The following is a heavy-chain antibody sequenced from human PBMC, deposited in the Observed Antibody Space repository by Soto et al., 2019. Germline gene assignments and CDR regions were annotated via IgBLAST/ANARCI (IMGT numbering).Heavy chain of an antibody. CDR2: INYSGGST. J-gene: IGHJ4*02. CDR1: GFTFSTYA. D-gene: IGHD3-10*01. Sequence: EVQLLESGGGLVQPGGSLRLSCAASGFTFSTYAMSWVRQAPGKGLEWVSSINYSGGSTYYADSVNGRFTVSRDNSKNTLYLQMNGLRAEDTAVYYCAGGSQVATNYFRDHWGQGTLVTVSS. CDR3: AGGSQVATNYFRDH. V-gene: IGHV3-23*01.